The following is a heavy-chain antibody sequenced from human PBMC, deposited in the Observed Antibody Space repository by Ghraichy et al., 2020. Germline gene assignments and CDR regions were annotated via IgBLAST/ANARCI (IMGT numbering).Heavy chain of an antibody. J-gene: IGHJ4*02. D-gene: IGHD3-10*01. V-gene: IGHV4-34*01. Sequence: SETLSLTCAVYGGSFSGYYWSWIRQPPGKGLEWIGEINHSGSTNYNPSLKSRVTISVDTSKNQFSLKLSSVTAADTAVYYCARIRYYYGSGSYILPDYWGQGTLVTVSS. CDR2: INHSGST. CDR1: GGSFSGYY. CDR3: ARIRYYYGSGSYILPDY.